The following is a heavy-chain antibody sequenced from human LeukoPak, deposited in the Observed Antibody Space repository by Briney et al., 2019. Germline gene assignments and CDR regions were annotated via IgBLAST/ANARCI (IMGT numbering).Heavy chain of an antibody. CDR2: IKSKTADGTA. J-gene: IGHJ4*02. CDR3: ATYDSTSYYYSAD. V-gene: IGHV3-15*01. CDR1: GFTFSSYE. D-gene: IGHD3-22*01. Sequence: GGSLRLSCAASGFTFSSYEMNWVRQAPGKGLEWIGRIKSKTADGTADYAAVVKARFTISRDDSNNMLYLQMNSLKIEDTAVYYCATYDSTSYYYSADWGQGTLVTVSS.